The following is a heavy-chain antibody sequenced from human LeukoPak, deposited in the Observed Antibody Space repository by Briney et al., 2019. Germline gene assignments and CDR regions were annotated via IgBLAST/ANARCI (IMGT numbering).Heavy chain of an antibody. D-gene: IGHD6-13*01. V-gene: IGHV3-21*01. CDR1: GFTFSSYW. CDR2: ISSSSSYI. Sequence: GGSLRLSCAASGFTFSSYWMHWVRQAPGKGLEWVSSISSSSSYIYYADSVKGRFTISRDNAKNSLYLQMNSLRAEDTAVYYCARDAIAAAGTYYYYYMDVWGKGTTVTISS. J-gene: IGHJ6*03. CDR3: ARDAIAAAGTYYYYYMDV.